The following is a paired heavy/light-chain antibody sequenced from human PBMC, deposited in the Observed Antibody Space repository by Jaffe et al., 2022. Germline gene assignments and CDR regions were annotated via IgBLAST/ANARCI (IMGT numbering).Heavy chain of an antibody. CDR1: GDSIGSYY. V-gene: IGHV4-59*01. D-gene: IGHD3-22*01. J-gene: IGHJ3*02. CDR3: ARGWDSSAYAGPDHAFDI. Sequence: QVQLQESGPALVKPSETLSLTCTVSGDSIGSYYWSWIRQPPGKGLEWIGYIFYSGSTNYNPSLKSRVRILVDTSKNQFSLKMSSVTAADTAVYYCARGWDSSAYAGPDHAFDIWGQGTMVIVSS. CDR2: IFYSGST.
Light chain of an antibody. CDR3: HQYYSTPYT. CDR1: QSVLYSSKNKNY. CDR2: WAS. V-gene: IGKV4-1*01. J-gene: IGKJ2*01. Sequence: DIVMTQSPDSLAVSLGERATINCKSSQSVLYSSKNKNYLAWYQQKPGQPPKLLIYWASTRESGVPDRFSGSGSGTDFTLTISSLQPEDVAVYYCHQYYSTPYTFGQGTKLEIK.